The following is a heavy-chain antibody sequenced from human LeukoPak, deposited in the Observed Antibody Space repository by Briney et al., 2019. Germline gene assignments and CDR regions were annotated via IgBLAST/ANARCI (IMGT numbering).Heavy chain of an antibody. CDR2: IWYEGSDK. D-gene: IGHD6-13*01. V-gene: IGHV3-33*01. CDR1: GFTFRSYG. J-gene: IGHJ4*02. CDR3: ARGSSSWYYFDY. Sequence: GGSLRLSCAASGFTFRSYGMHWVRQAPGRGLEWVAVIWYEGSDKHYADSVKGRFTISRVNSKNTLYLQLNSLRAEDTAVYYCARGSSSWYYFDYWGQGTLVTVSS.